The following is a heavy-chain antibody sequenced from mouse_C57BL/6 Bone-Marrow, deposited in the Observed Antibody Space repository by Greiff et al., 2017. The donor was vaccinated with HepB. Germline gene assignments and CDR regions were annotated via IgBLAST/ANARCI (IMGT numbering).Heavy chain of an antibody. J-gene: IGHJ4*01. CDR3: VGGPEGAMDY. CDR2: IRSKSNNYAT. Sequence: DVHLVESGGGLVQPKGSLKLSCAASGFSFNTYAMNWVRQAPGKGLEWVARIRSKSNNYATYYADSVKDRFTISRDDSESMLYLQMNNLKTEDTAMYYCVGGPEGAMDYWGQGTSVTVSS. CDR1: GFSFNTYA. D-gene: IGHD3-3*01. V-gene: IGHV10-1*01.